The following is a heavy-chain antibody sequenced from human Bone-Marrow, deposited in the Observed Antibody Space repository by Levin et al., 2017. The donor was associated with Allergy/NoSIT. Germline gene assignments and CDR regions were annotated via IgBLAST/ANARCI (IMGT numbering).Heavy chain of an antibody. CDR3: ARAQTSSSGWYWGFDY. Sequence: SCAASGFTFNTYGMHWVRQAPGRGLEWVAVIWYDGSNEIYADSVKGRFTVSRDNSNNTLYLQMNSLRAEDTAMYYCARAQTSSSGWYWGFDYWGQGTRVTVSS. V-gene: IGHV3-33*01. J-gene: IGHJ4*02. CDR2: IWYDGSNE. D-gene: IGHD6-19*01. CDR1: GFTFNTYG.